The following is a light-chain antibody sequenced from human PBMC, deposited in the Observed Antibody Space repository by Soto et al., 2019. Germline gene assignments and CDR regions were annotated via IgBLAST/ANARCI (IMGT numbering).Light chain of an antibody. CDR1: QSVSSS. Sequence: EIVMTQSPATLSVSPGDGATLSCRASQSVSSSVAWYQQKPGQAPRLLIYGASTRATGIPARFSGSGSGTEFTLTISRLQSEDFAVYYCQQYKKWPQWAFGQGTKVEMK. V-gene: IGKV3-15*01. J-gene: IGKJ1*01. CDR3: QQYKKWPQWA. CDR2: GAS.